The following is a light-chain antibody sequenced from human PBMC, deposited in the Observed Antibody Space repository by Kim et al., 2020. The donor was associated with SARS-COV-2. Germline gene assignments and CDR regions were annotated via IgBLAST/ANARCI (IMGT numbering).Light chain of an antibody. Sequence: DIQMTQSPSSLSVSVGDRVTITCRASQGITSSLAWYQQKPGKVPQLLIYAASTLQSGVPSRFSGSGSGTDFTLTISSLQPEDFATYYCQQYNSDPWTFGQGTKVEIK. CDR2: AAS. J-gene: IGKJ1*01. CDR3: QQYNSDPWT. CDR1: QGITSS. V-gene: IGKV1-27*01.